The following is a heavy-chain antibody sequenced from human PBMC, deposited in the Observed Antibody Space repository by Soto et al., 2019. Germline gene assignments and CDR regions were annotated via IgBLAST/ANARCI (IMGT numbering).Heavy chain of an antibody. V-gene: IGHV1-2*04. D-gene: IGHD2-15*01. Sequence: GASVKVSCKASGYTFTGYYMHWVRQAPGQGLEWMGWINPNSGGTNYAQKFQGWVTMTRDTSISTAYMELSRLRSDDTAVYYCARGENCSGGSCYQYFQHWGQGTLVTVSS. CDR3: ARGENCSGGSCYQYFQH. CDR1: GYTFTGYY. CDR2: INPNSGGT. J-gene: IGHJ1*01.